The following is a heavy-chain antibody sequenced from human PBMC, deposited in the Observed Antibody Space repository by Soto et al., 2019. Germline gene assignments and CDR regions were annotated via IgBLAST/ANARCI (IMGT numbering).Heavy chain of an antibody. J-gene: IGHJ4*02. CDR2: ISAYNGNT. D-gene: IGHD6-19*01. Sequence: QVQLVQSGAEVKKPAASVKVSCKASGYTFTSYGISWVRQAPGQGLEWMGWISAYNGNTNYAQKLQGRVTMTTDTSTSTAYVELRSLRSVDTAVYSCARDEWLDKVFDYWGQGTLVTVSS. CDR3: ARDEWLDKVFDY. V-gene: IGHV1-18*01. CDR1: GYTFTSYG.